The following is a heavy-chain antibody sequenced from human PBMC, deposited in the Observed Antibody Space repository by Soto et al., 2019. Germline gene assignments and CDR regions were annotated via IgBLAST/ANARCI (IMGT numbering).Heavy chain of an antibody. Sequence: EVQLVESGGGLVQPGRSLRLSCAASGFTFDDYAMHWVRQAPGKGLEWVSGISWNSGSIGYADSVKGRFTISRDNAKNALYLQMNSLRAEDTALYYCAKAAGNGEYSNTRTAKYYMDVWGKGTTVTVSS. CDR3: AKAAGNGEYSNTRTAKYYMDV. D-gene: IGHD6-6*01. V-gene: IGHV3-9*01. CDR2: ISWNSGSI. CDR1: GFTFDDYA. J-gene: IGHJ6*03.